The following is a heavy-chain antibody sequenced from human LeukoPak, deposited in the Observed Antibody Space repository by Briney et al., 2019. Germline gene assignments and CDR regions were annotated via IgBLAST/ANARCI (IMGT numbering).Heavy chain of an antibody. J-gene: IGHJ4*02. D-gene: IGHD3-10*01. CDR2: ISSTSIYI. CDR3: ARDFGAYVDSIKGYLGRFDS. Sequence: GGSLRLSCAASGFTFSSFSMGWVRQAPGKGLEWVSGISSTSIYIYHADSLEGRFTISRDNAENSLYLQVTSLRAEDTGVYYCARDFGAYVDSIKGYLGRFDSWGRGTLVTVSS. CDR1: GFTFSSFS. V-gene: IGHV3-21*01.